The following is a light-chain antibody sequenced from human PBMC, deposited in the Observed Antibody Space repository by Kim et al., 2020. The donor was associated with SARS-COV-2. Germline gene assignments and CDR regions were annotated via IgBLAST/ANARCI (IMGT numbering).Light chain of an antibody. CDR2: AAS. Sequence: ASVGDRVTITGRASQSISSYLNWYQQKPGKAPKLLIYAASSLQSGVPSRFSGSGSGTDFTLTISSLQPEDFATYYCQQSYSTPRTFGQGTKVEIK. CDR1: QSISSY. J-gene: IGKJ1*01. CDR3: QQSYSTPRT. V-gene: IGKV1-39*01.